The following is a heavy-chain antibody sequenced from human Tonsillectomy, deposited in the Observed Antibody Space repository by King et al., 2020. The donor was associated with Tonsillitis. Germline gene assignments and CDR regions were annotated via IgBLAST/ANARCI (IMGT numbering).Heavy chain of an antibody. CDR3: ARRDGALEYYYYGMDV. CDR2: ISYDGSNK. V-gene: IGHV3-30-3*01. D-gene: IGHD4-17*01. Sequence: VQLVESGGGVVQPGRSLRLSCAASGFTFSSYAMHWVRQPPGKGLEWVAFISYDGSNKYCADSVKGRFTISRDNSKNTLDLQMNSLRAEDTAVYYCARRDGALEYYYYGMDVWGQGTTVIVSS. J-gene: IGHJ6*02. CDR1: GFTFSSYA.